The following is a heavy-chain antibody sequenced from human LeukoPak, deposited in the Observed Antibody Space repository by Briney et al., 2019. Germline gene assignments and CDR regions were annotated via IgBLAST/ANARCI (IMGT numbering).Heavy chain of an antibody. J-gene: IGHJ4*02. CDR3: ARDGDILTGYYKYFFDY. V-gene: IGHV3-21*01. D-gene: IGHD3-9*01. CDR2: ITSSSSYI. CDR1: GFTLSSYT. Sequence: GGSLRLSCAASGFTLSSYTMNWVRQAPGKGLEWVPSITSSSSYIYYADSVKGRFTISRDNAKKSLYLQMNSLRAEDTAVYYCARDGDILTGYYKYFFDYWGQGTLVTVSS.